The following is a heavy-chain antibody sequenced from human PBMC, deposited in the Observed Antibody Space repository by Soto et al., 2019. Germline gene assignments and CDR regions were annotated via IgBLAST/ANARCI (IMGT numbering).Heavy chain of an antibody. CDR3: ARARPRSYYDYVWGSPWEDAFDI. V-gene: IGHV3-20*04. J-gene: IGHJ3*02. CDR1: GFTFDDYG. D-gene: IGHD3-16*01. CDR2: INWNGGST. Sequence: EVQLVESGGGVVRPGGSLRLSCAASGFTFDDYGMSWVRQAPGKGLEWVSGINWNGGSTGYADSVKGRFTISRDNAKNSLYLQMNSLRAEDTALYYCARARPRSYYDYVWGSPWEDAFDIWGQGTMVTVSS.